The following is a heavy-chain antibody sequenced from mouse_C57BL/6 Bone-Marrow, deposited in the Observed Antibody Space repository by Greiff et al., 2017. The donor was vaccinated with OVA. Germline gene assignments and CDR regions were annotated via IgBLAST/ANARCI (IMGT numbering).Heavy chain of an antibody. CDR2: IDPENGDT. D-gene: IGHD2-1*01. CDR1: GFNIKDDY. Sequence: EVKLQESGAELVRPGASVKLSCTASGFNIKDDYMHWVKQRPEQGPEWIGWIDPENGDTEYASKFQGKATITADTSSNTAYLQLSSLTSEDTAVYYCTSYGNFDYWGQGTTLTVSS. J-gene: IGHJ2*01. V-gene: IGHV14-4*01. CDR3: TSYGNFDY.